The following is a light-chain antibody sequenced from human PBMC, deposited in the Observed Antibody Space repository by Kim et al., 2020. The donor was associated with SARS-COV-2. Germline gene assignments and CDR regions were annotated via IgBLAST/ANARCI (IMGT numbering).Light chain of an antibody. CDR1: ALPRQF. CDR2: KDI. V-gene: IGLV3-25*03. J-gene: IGLJ3*02. Sequence: SYELTQPPSVSVSPGETARITCVGDALPRQFAYWYRQKPGQAPVLVIYKDIERPSGIPERISGSSSGTTVTLIISGAQAEDEADYYCQSADSSGVHRVFG. CDR3: QSADSSGVHRV.